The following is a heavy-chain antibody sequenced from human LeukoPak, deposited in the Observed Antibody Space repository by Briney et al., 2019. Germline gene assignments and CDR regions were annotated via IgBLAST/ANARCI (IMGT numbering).Heavy chain of an antibody. CDR1: GFTVSSNY. CDR2: IYSGGST. Sequence: GGSLRLSCAASGFTVSSNYVSWVRQAPGKGLEWVSVIYSGGSTYYADSVKGRFTISRDNSKNTLYLQMNSLRAEDTAVYYCARVGGWPYYFDYWGQGTLVTVSS. J-gene: IGHJ4*02. V-gene: IGHV3-53*01. CDR3: ARVGGWPYYFDY. D-gene: IGHD6-19*01.